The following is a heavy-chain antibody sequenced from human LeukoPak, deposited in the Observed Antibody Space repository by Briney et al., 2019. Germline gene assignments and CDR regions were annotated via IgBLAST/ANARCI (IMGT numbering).Heavy chain of an antibody. Sequence: ASVKVSCKASGYTFTDYYIHWVRQAPGQGLEWMGWINPAGGGTNYAQNFQGRVTMTSDTSISTAYMELSSLTSDDTAVYYCARGKIGSGYDQDLDYWGQGTLVTVSS. D-gene: IGHD5-12*01. CDR3: ARGKIGSGYDQDLDY. CDR1: GYTFTDYY. CDR2: INPAGGGT. J-gene: IGHJ4*02. V-gene: IGHV1-2*02.